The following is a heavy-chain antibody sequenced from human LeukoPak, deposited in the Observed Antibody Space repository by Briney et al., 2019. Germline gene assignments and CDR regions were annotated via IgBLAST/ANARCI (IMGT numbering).Heavy chain of an antibody. CDR1: GGSISNSGYY. J-gene: IGHJ4*02. CDR2: IYYSGST. V-gene: IGHV4-39*07. Sequence: SETLSLTCTVSGGSISNSGYYWGWIRQPPGKGLEWIGNIYYSGSTYYNPSLKSRVTISVDTSKNQFSLNLNSVTAADTAFYYCARSRNGWSQFDHWGQGTLVTVSS. D-gene: IGHD6-19*01. CDR3: ARSRNGWSQFDH.